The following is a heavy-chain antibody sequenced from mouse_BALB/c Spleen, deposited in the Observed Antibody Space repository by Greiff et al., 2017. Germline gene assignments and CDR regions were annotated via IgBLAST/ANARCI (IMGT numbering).Heavy chain of an antibody. CDR1: GYSITSGYY. J-gene: IGHJ3*01. Sequence: EVQLQESGPGLVKPSQSLSLTCSVTGYSITSGYYWNWIRQFPGNKLEWMGYISYDGSNNYNPSLKNRISITRDTSKNQFFLKLNSVTTEDTATYYCARDGGIAWFAYWGQGTLVTVSA. CDR2: ISYDGSN. D-gene: IGHD2-14*01. V-gene: IGHV3-6*02. CDR3: ARDGGIAWFAY.